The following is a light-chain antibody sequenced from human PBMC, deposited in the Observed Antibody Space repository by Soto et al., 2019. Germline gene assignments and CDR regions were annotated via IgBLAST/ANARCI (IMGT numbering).Light chain of an antibody. J-gene: IGLJ1*01. V-gene: IGLV2-11*01. CDR1: SSDVGCYNH. CDR3: CSYVGGPLYV. Sequence: QSALTQPRSVSGSPGQSVTISCTGTSSDVGCYNHVSWYQQHPGKAPKVMIYDVNERPSGVPNRFSGSKSGNTASLTISGLQAEDEADYYCCSYVGGPLYVFGTGTKLTVL. CDR2: DVN.